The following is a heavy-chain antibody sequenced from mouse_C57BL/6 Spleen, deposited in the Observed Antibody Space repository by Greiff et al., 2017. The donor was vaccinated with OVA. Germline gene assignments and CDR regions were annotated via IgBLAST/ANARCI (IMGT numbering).Heavy chain of an antibody. CDR1: GFSLSTFGMG. CDR3: ARSYYYGSSWYFDV. Sequence: QVTLKECGPGILQPSQTLSLTCSFSGFSLSTFGMGVGWIRQPSGKGLEWLAHIWWDDDKYYNPALKSRLTISKDTSKNQVFLKIANVDTADTATYYCARSYYYGSSWYFDVWGTGTTVTVSS. J-gene: IGHJ1*03. D-gene: IGHD1-1*01. CDR2: IWWDDDK. V-gene: IGHV8-8*01.